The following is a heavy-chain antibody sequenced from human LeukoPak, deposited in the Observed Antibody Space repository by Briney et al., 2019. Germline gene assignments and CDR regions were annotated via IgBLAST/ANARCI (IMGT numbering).Heavy chain of an antibody. D-gene: IGHD2/OR15-2a*01. CDR2: INSGGTT. CDR3: ARGIGVDY. Sequence: GGSLRLSCAASGFTVSSNYMAWVRQAPGKGLEWVSFINSGGTTYYADSVKGRFTISRDNSKNTLYLQMNSPRVEDTAVYYCARGIGVDYWGQGTLVTVSP. V-gene: IGHV3-66*01. CDR1: GFTVSSNY. J-gene: IGHJ4*02.